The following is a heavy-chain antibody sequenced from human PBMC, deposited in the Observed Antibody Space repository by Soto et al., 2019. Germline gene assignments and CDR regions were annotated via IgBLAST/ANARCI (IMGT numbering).Heavy chain of an antibody. CDR1: GFTFSDYS. CDR3: ARGFYYGSAAYSL. V-gene: IGHV3-11*05. CDR2: ISGSSSYT. Sequence: QVQLVESGGGLVKPGGSLRLSCAASGFTFSDYSMTWIRQAPGKGLEWVSYISGSSSYTNYADSVKGRFTISRDNTKTSLYWQMNSLRAEDTAVYYCARGFYYGSAAYSLWGQGTLVTVSS. D-gene: IGHD3-10*01. J-gene: IGHJ4*02.